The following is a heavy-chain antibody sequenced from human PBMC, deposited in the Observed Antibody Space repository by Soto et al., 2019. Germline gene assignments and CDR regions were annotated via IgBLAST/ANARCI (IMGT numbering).Heavy chain of an antibody. Sequence: AGGSLRLSCATSGLTFSNYAMSWVRQAPGGGLEWVSSMSGSSSTTYYADSVRGRFTISRDGSKNTLYLQMSSLRAEDTALYYCAKNQERELPRVIDFWGQGTLVTVSS. J-gene: IGHJ4*02. CDR3: AKNQERELPRVIDF. V-gene: IGHV3-23*01. CDR1: GLTFSNYA. D-gene: IGHD1-7*01. CDR2: MSGSSSTT.